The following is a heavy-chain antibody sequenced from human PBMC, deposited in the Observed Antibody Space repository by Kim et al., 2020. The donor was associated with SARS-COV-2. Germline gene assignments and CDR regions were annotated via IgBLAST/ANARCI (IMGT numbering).Heavy chain of an antibody. CDR3: AKSHIVVVTANDALDI. J-gene: IGHJ3*02. V-gene: IGHV3-23*01. CDR2: ISGSGGST. Sequence: GGSLRLSCAASGFTFSSYAMSWVRQAPGKGLEWVSAISGSGGSTYYADSVKGRFTISRDNSKNTLYLQMNSLRAEDTAVYYCAKSHIVVVTANDALDIWGQGTMVTVSS. D-gene: IGHD2-21*02. CDR1: GFTFSSYA.